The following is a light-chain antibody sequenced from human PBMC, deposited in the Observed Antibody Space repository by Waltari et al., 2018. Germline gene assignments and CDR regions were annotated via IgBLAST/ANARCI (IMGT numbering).Light chain of an antibody. CDR2: AAS. CDR1: QSIDKF. Sequence: DIQMTQSPSSLSASVGDRVTITCRPSQSIDKFLKWYQKKPGKAPDLLIYAASTLQTGVPSRFSGSGSGTDFTLTITSLHPEDFATYYCQPTYTSLAWTFGQGTKVEIK. V-gene: IGKV1-39*01. CDR3: QPTYTSLAWT. J-gene: IGKJ1*01.